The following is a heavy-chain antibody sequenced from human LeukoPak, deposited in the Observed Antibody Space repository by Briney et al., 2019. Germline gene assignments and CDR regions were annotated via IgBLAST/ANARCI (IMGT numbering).Heavy chain of an antibody. J-gene: IGHJ4*02. D-gene: IGHD2-2*01. CDR2: ISGSGGST. CDR3: AKGFYCSSSTCLDY. V-gene: IGHV3-23*01. Sequence: GGTLRLSCAASGFTFSSYGMSWVRQAPGKGLEWVSAISGSGGSTYYADSVKGRFTISRDNSKNTLYLQMNSLRAEDTAVYYYAKGFYCSSSTCLDYWGQGTLVTVSS. CDR1: GFTFSSYG.